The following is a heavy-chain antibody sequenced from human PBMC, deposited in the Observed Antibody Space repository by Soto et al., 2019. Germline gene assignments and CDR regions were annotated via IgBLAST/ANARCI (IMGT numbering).Heavy chain of an antibody. V-gene: IGHV3-49*03. CDR1: GFPFANFL. CDR3: IGSFPF. Sequence: EVYLVESGGGLVEPGRSLRLSCTGSGFPFANFLMSWFRQAPGKGLEWVGFIRSQPYGGTTQYAASVRGRFTMSRDDSKGIAYLQMNSLKSEDSGVYYCIGSFPFWGQGTLVTVSS. J-gene: IGHJ1*01. D-gene: IGHD3-10*01. CDR2: IRSQPYGGTT.